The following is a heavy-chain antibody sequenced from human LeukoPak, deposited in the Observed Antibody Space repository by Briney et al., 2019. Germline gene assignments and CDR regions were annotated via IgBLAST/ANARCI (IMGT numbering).Heavy chain of an antibody. Sequence: GGSLRLSCAASGFTFSSFWMHWVRQAPGKGLVWVSFINTDGSSTTYADSVKGRFTVSRDNAKNTLYLQMSGLRAEDTAVYYCAREWKKTGAFDYLGQGTLVTVSS. CDR1: GFTFSSFW. D-gene: IGHD1-1*01. J-gene: IGHJ4*02. CDR3: AREWKKTGAFDY. V-gene: IGHV3-74*01. CDR2: INTDGSST.